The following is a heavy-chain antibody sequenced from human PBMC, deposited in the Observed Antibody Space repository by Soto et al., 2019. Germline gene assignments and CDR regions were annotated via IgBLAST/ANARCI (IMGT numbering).Heavy chain of an antibody. Sequence: QLQLQESGPGLLRPSETLSLTCTVSGVSIANGAYYWGWIRQPPGKGLEWVGTVYYDGNSYHNPSLTRRLSISIDTSKNQFSLKMRSVTAADTAVFYCARVITGSQFDWWGQGTLVTVSS. V-gene: IGHV4-39*01. CDR2: VYYDGNS. CDR1: GVSIANGAYY. J-gene: IGHJ4*02. D-gene: IGHD1-26*01. CDR3: ARVITGSQFDW.